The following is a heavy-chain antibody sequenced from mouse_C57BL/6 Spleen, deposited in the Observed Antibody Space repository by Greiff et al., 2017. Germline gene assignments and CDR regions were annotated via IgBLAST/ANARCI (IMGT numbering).Heavy chain of an antibody. CDR3: VRAYYSNYVYAMDY. CDR2: IRSKSNNYAT. V-gene: IGHV10-1*01. J-gene: IGHJ4*01. CDR1: GFSFNTYA. D-gene: IGHD2-5*01. Sequence: EVMLVESGGGLVQPKGSLKLSCAASGFSFNTYAMNWVRQAPGKGLEWVARIRSKSNNYATYYADSVKDRFTISRDDSESMLYLQMNNLKTEDTAMYYCVRAYYSNYVYAMDYWGQGTSVTVSS.